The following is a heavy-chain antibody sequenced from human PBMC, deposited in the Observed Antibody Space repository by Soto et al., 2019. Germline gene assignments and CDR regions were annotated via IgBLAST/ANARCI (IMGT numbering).Heavy chain of an antibody. Sequence: LSETLSLTCAVYGGSFSGYYWSWIRQPPGKGLEWIGEINHSGSTNYNPSLKSRVTISVDTSKNQFSLKLSSVTAADTAVYYCARGLLGDYGMDVWGQGTTVTVSS. D-gene: IGHD3-10*01. CDR2: INHSGST. V-gene: IGHV4-34*01. CDR1: GGSFSGYY. J-gene: IGHJ6*02. CDR3: ARGLLGDYGMDV.